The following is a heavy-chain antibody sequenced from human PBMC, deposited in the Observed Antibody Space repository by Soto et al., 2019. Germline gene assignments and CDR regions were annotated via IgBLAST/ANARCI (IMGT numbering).Heavy chain of an antibody. J-gene: IGHJ2*01. CDR3: EAEGGVLDMTSVSAFLRQGSFDL. Sequence: GKGLEWVAVISYDGRNEYYADSVKGRFTISRDNSKNTLYLQMNSLRAEDTAVYYFEAEGGVLDMTSVSAFLRQGSFDL. V-gene: IGHV3-30*04. CDR2: ISYDGRNE. D-gene: IGHD3-9*01.